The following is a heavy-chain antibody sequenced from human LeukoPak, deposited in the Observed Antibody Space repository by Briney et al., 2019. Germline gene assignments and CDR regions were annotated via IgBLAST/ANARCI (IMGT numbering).Heavy chain of an antibody. Sequence: SETLSLTCTVSGGSISSCYWSWFRQPPPKELQWIGHIYYSGSTNYNPSLKSRVTISVDTSKKQFSLKLSSVTAADTAVYYCARHKLHHWYYYYMDVWGKGTTVTVSS. J-gene: IGHJ6*03. CDR2: IYYSGST. CDR3: ARHKLHHWYYYYMDV. CDR1: GGSISSCY. V-gene: IGHV4-59*08. D-gene: IGHD1-26*01.